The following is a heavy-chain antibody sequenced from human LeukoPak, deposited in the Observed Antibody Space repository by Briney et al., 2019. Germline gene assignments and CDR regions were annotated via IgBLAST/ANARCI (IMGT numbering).Heavy chain of an antibody. CDR2: IYSGGNT. J-gene: IGHJ4*02. V-gene: IGHV3-66*01. CDR3: ARDYWRPVAGTAPFDY. D-gene: IGHD6-19*01. Sequence: GGSLRLSCAASGFTVSNDYMSWVRQAPGKGLEWVSVIYSGGNTYYADSVKGRFIISRDNSKNTLYLQMNSLRGEDTAVYYCARDYWRPVAGTAPFDYWGQGTLVTVSS. CDR1: GFTVSNDY.